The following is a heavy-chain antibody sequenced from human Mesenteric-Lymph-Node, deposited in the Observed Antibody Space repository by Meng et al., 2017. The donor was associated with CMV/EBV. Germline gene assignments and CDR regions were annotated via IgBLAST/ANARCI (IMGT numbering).Heavy chain of an antibody. CDR3: ARHRPSGESLYFDL. J-gene: IGHJ2*01. V-gene: IGHV3-48*03. CDR2: ISSSGSTI. CDR1: GFTFSSYE. D-gene: IGHD4-17*01. Sequence: GESLKISCAASGFTFSSYEMNWVRQAPGKGLEWVSYISSSGSTIYYADSVKGRFTISRDNAKNSLYLQMNSLRAEDTAVYYCARHRPSGESLYFDLWGRGTLVTVSS.